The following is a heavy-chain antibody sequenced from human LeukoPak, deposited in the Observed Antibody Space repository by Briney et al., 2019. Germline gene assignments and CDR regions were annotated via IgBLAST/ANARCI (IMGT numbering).Heavy chain of an antibody. CDR1: GFTFSSYS. CDR2: ISSSSSTI. D-gene: IGHD6-6*01. J-gene: IGHJ4*02. Sequence: GGSLRLSCAASGFTFSSYSMNWVRQAPGKGLEWVSYISSSSSTIYYADSVKGRFTISRDNAKNSLYLQMNSLRAEDTAVHYCASEGSSSSGNLDYWGQGTLVTVSS. V-gene: IGHV3-48*01. CDR3: ASEGSSSSGNLDY.